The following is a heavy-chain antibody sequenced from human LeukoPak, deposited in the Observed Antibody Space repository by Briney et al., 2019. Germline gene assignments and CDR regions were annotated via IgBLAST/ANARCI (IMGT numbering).Heavy chain of an antibody. V-gene: IGHV3-11*04. CDR1: GFTFSDYY. CDR3: ASQTVVPAAIQY. CDR2: ISSSGSTI. D-gene: IGHD2-2*01. Sequence: GGSLRLSCAASGFTFSDYYMSWIRHAPGKGLEWVSYISSSGSTIYYADSVKGRFTISRDNAKNSLYLQMNSLRAEDTAVYYCASQTVVPAAIQYWGQGTLVTVSS. J-gene: IGHJ4*02.